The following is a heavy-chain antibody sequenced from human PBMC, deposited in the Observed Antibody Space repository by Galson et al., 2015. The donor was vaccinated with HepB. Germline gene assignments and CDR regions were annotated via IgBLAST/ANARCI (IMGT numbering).Heavy chain of an antibody. Sequence: CAISGDSVSSNSATWNLIRQSPSRGLEWLGRTYYRSKWYNEYPVSVKSRITINPDTSKNQFSLQLNSVTPDDTAVYYCARGRPGSPYAFDIWGQGTMVTVSS. J-gene: IGHJ3*02. D-gene: IGHD3-10*01. V-gene: IGHV6-1*01. CDR1: GDSVSSNSAT. CDR3: ARGRPGSPYAFDI. CDR2: TYYRSKWYN.